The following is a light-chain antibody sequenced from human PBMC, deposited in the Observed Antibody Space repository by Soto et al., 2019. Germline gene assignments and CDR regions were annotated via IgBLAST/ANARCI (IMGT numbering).Light chain of an antibody. CDR1: TGAVTSGHY. Sequence: QPVVTQEPSLTVSPGGTVTLTCGSSTGAVTSGHYPYWFQQKPGQAPRTLIYDTSNKHSWTPARFSGSLLGGKAALTLSGAQPEDEAEYYCLLSYSGARPYWVFGGGTQLTVL. V-gene: IGLV7-46*01. J-gene: IGLJ3*02. CDR3: LLSYSGARPYWV. CDR2: DTS.